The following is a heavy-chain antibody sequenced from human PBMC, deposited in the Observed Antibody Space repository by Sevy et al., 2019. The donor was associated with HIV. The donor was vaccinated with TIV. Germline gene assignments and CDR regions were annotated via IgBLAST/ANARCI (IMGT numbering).Heavy chain of an antibody. D-gene: IGHD3-22*01. CDR3: AKGGGGHYDPDEIGYYFYYYNMDV. V-gene: IGHV3-23*01. J-gene: IGHJ6*03. CDR1: GFSFDSYG. Sequence: GGSLRLSCAVSGFSFDSYGMTWVRQAPGKGLEWVSGISGSGTRTYYADSVKGRFIISRDNSKNTRYLQMNSLRSGETAIYYCAKGGGGHYDPDEIGYYFYYYNMDVWGKGTTVTVSS. CDR2: ISGSGTRT.